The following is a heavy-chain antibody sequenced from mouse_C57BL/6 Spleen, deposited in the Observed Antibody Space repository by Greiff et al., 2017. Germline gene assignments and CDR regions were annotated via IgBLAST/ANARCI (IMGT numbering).Heavy chain of an antibody. CDR1: GYTFTSYW. J-gene: IGHJ1*03. V-gene: IGHV1-5*01. Sequence: EVQLQQSGTVLARPGASVKMSCKTSGYTFTSYWMHWVKQRPGQGLEWIGAIYPGNSDTSYNQKFKGKAKLTAVTSASTAYMELSSLTNEDSAVYYCTRPHYYGRDTWYFDVWGTGTTVTVSS. CDR3: TRPHYYGRDTWYFDV. CDR2: IYPGNSDT. D-gene: IGHD1-1*01.